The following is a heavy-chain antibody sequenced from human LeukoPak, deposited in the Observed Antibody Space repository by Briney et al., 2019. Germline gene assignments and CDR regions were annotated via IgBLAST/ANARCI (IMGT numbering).Heavy chain of an antibody. CDR2: IYYSGST. V-gene: IGHV4-39*07. Sequence: SETLSLTCTVSGDSISSSSYYWGWICQPPGKGLEWIGSIYYSGSTSYNPSLKSRVTISLDTSKNQFSLKLSSVTAADTAVYHCARSTLSSSYDYWGQGTLVTVSS. CDR1: GDSISSSSYY. J-gene: IGHJ4*02. CDR3: ARSTLSSSYDY. D-gene: IGHD6-6*01.